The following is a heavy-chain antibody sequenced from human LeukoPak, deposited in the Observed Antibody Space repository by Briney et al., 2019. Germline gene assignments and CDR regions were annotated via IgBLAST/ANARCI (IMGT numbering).Heavy chain of an antibody. D-gene: IGHD3-10*01. Sequence: SETLSLTCTVSGGSISSYYWSWIRQPPGKGLEWIGYIYYSGSTNYNPSLKSRVTISVDTSKNQFSLKPSSVTAADTAVYYCARQTPVVRDWGQGTLVTVSS. J-gene: IGHJ4*02. CDR1: GGSISSYY. CDR3: ARQTPVVRD. CDR2: IYYSGST. V-gene: IGHV4-59*08.